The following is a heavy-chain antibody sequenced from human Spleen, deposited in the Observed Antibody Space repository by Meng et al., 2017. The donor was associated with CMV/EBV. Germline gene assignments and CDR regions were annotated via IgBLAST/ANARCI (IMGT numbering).Heavy chain of an antibody. CDR3: ARGRPCDY. Sequence: GESLKISCAASGFTFSSYSMNWVRQAPGKGLEWVSSISSSSSYIYYADSVKGRFTISRDNAKNSLYLQINSLRAEDTAVYYCARGRPCDYWGQGTLVTVSS. CDR2: ISSSSSYI. J-gene: IGHJ4*02. D-gene: IGHD6-25*01. V-gene: IGHV3-21*01. CDR1: GFTFSSYS.